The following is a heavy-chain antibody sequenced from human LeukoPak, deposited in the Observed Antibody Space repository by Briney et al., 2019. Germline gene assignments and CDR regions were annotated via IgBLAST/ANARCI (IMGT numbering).Heavy chain of an antibody. Sequence: GASVKVSCKASGYTFTSYGISWVRQAPGQGLEWMGGFDPEDGETNYAQKFQGRVTMTEDTSTDTAYMELSSLRSEDTAVYYCATGHDCSGGSCRDSWGQGTLVTVSS. J-gene: IGHJ4*02. D-gene: IGHD2-15*01. CDR1: GYTFTSYG. V-gene: IGHV1-24*01. CDR2: FDPEDGET. CDR3: ATGHDCSGGSCRDS.